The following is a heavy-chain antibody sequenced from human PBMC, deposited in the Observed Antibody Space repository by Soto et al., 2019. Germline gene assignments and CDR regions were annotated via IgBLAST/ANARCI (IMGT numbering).Heavy chain of an antibody. D-gene: IGHD3-16*02. Sequence: QVQLVESGGGVVQPGRSLRLSCAASGFTFSSYGMHWVRQAPGKGLEWVAVIWYDGSNKYYADSVKGRFTISRDNSKNTLYLQMNSLRAEDTAVYYCARDQSTFGGVIVNDVYWGQGTLVTVSS. CDR3: ARDQSTFGGVIVNDVY. CDR2: IWYDGSNK. V-gene: IGHV3-33*01. J-gene: IGHJ4*02. CDR1: GFTFSSYG.